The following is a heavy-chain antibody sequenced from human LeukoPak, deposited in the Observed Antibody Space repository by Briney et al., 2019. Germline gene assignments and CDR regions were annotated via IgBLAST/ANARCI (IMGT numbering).Heavy chain of an antibody. V-gene: IGHV3-53*01. J-gene: IGHJ4*02. CDR2: IYSGGST. D-gene: IGHD2-15*01. Sequence: GGSLRLSCAASGFTVSSNYMSWVRQAPGKGLEWVSVIYSGGSTYYADSVKGRFTISRDNSKNTLYLQMNSLRAEDTAVYYCAKLYCSGSSCYSIDHWGQGTLVTVSS. CDR1: GFTVSSNY. CDR3: AKLYCSGSSCYSIDH.